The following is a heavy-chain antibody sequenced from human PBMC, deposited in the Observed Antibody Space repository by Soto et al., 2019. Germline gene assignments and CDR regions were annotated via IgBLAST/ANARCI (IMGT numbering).Heavy chain of an antibody. CDR2: IYYSGST. Sequence: SETLSLTCTVSGGSISSSSYYWGWIRQPPGKDLEWIGSIYYSGSTYYNPSLKSRVTISVDTSKNQFSLKLSSVTAADTAVYYCAILNYYDSSGYYYFPYYFDYWGQGTLVTVSS. J-gene: IGHJ4*02. CDR3: AILNYYDSSGYYYFPYYFDY. D-gene: IGHD3-22*01. V-gene: IGHV4-39*01. CDR1: GGSISSSSYY.